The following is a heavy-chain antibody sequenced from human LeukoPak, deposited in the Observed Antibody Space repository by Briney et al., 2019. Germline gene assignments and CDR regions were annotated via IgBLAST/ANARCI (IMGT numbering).Heavy chain of an antibody. CDR1: GGTFSSYA. CDR2: IIPIFDTA. J-gene: IGHJ3*02. D-gene: IGHD4-23*01. V-gene: IGHV1-69*05. CDR3: AREAMVVTGGHAFDI. Sequence: SVKVSCKASGGTFSSYAISWVRQAPGQGLEWMGRIIPIFDTANYAQKFQGRVTITTDESTSTAYMELSSLRSEDTAVYYCAREAMVVTGGHAFDIWGQGTMVTASS.